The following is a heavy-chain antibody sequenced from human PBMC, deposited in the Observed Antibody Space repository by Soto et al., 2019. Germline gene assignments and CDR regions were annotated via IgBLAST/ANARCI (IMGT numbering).Heavy chain of an antibody. V-gene: IGHV4-31*03. CDR3: ARRGYSYNAFDI. Sequence: PSETLSLTCTVSGGSISSGGYYWSWIRQHPGKGLEWIGYIYYSGSTYYNPSLESRVTISVDTSKNQFSLKLSSVTAADTAVYYCARRGYSYNAFDIWGQGTMVTVSS. CDR1: GGSISSGGYY. J-gene: IGHJ3*02. D-gene: IGHD5-18*01. CDR2: IYYSGST.